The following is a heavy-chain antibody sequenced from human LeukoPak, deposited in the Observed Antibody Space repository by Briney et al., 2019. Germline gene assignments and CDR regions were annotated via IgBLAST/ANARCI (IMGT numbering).Heavy chain of an antibody. CDR2: IYYSGST. V-gene: IGHV4-39*07. Sequence: KSSETLSLTCTISGDSTSSDRYYGGWVRQPPGKGLEWIGNIYYSGSTYYNPSLKSRVTMSVDTSKNLFSLKVSPVTAADTAVYYCARGRSNYYGMDVWGQGTTVTVSS. D-gene: IGHD1-26*01. J-gene: IGHJ6*02. CDR3: ARGRSNYYGMDV. CDR1: GDSTSSDRYY.